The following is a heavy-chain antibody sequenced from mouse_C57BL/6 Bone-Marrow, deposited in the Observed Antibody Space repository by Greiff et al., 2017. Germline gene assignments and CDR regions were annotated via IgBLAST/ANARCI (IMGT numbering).Heavy chain of an antibody. CDR2: IYPGSGST. CDR1: GYPFPSSC. J-gene: IGHJ2*01. D-gene: IGHD2-1*01. Sequence: VQLQESGAELAKPGASVKMSCKASGYPFPSSCITWLKQRPGRGLEWIGDIYPGSGSTNYNEKFKSKATLTAATSSSPAYMQLSSVASEASSVYYCSGERRDLHSFAKRGQ. V-gene: IGHV1-55*01. CDR3: SGERRDLHSFAK.